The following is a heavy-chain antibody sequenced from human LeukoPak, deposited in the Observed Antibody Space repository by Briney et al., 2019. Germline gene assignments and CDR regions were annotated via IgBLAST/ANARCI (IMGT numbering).Heavy chain of an antibody. CDR1: GFTVSRNY. Sequence: PGGSLRLSCAASGFTVSRNYMSWVRQAPGKGLEWVSVIYSGGSTYYADSVKGRFTISRDSSKNTLYLQMNSLRAEDTAVYYCARVGLPDAFDIWGQGTMVTVSS. CDR2: IYSGGST. V-gene: IGHV3-53*01. J-gene: IGHJ3*02. D-gene: IGHD5-12*01. CDR3: ARVGLPDAFDI.